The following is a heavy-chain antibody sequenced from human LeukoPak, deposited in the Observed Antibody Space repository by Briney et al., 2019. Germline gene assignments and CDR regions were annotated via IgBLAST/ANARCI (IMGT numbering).Heavy chain of an antibody. Sequence: SETLSLTCTVSGGSISSGNYYWSWIRQPAGKGLEWIGRIYTSGSTDFNPSLKSRVTISVDRPKNQFSLKLNSVTAADTAVYYCARSQFGDPRFDPWGQGTLVTVSS. V-gene: IGHV4-61*02. D-gene: IGHD3-10*01. CDR3: ARSQFGDPRFDP. CDR1: GGSISSGNYY. CDR2: IYTSGST. J-gene: IGHJ5*02.